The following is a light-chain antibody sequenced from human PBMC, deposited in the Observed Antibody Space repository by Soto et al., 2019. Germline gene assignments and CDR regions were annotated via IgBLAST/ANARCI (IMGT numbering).Light chain of an antibody. CDR3: SSYTTSNTRQIV. Sequence: HSVLTHPASVSGSPGPWITISCPGTTSDVGGYNYVSWYQHHPGKAPKLIIYDVSNRPSGVSNRFSGSKSGNTASLTISGLQPEDEADYYCSSYTTSNTRQIVFGTGTKVTVL. V-gene: IGLV2-14*03. CDR2: DVS. CDR1: TSDVGGYNY. J-gene: IGLJ1*01.